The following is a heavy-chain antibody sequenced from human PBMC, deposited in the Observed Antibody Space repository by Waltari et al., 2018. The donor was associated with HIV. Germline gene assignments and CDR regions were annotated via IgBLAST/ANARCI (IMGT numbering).Heavy chain of an antibody. Sequence: EVQLVESGGGLVQPGGSLRLSCAASGFTFSSSNMNWFCSAPGRGLEWLSSISKSGSAIYYADSVKGRFTISRDNAKNSLYLQMNSLRDEDTAVYYCARDLVAPGNFFDYWGQGTLVTVSS. CDR3: ARDLVAPGNFFDY. D-gene: IGHD5-12*01. V-gene: IGHV3-48*02. CDR2: ISKSGSAI. J-gene: IGHJ4*02. CDR1: GFTFSSSN.